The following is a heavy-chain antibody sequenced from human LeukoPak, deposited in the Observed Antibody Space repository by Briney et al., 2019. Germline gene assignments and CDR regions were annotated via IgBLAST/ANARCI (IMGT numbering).Heavy chain of an antibody. V-gene: IGHV3-64D*09. CDR2: ISNNGDST. J-gene: IGHJ4*02. CDR1: GFTFSSYA. Sequence: PGGSLRLSCSASGFTFSSYAMHWVRQAPGKGLKYVSGISNNGDSTNYADSVKGRFTISRDNSKNTLYLQMSSLRAEDTAVYYCVKQDWGSQAAGYYLDDWGQGTLVTVSS. CDR3: VKQDWGSQAAGYYLDD. D-gene: IGHD7-27*01.